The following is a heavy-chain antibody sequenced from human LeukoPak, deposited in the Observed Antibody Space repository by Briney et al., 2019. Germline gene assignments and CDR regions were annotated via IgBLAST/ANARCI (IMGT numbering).Heavy chain of an antibody. J-gene: IGHJ4*02. CDR2: ISAYNGNT. CDR1: GYTFTSYG. CDR3: ARPNQHACGGNWDY. D-gene: IGHD4-23*01. V-gene: IGHV1-18*01. Sequence: ASVTVSCKASGYTFTSYGNSWVRLAPGPGLEWMGWISAYNGNTNYAQKLQGRVTITTDTSTSTAYMERRSLRSDETAVYYCARPNQHACGGNWDYWGQGTLVTVSS.